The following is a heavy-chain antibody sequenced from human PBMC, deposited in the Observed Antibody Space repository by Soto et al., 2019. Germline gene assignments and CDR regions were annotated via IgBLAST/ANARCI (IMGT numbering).Heavy chain of an antibody. J-gene: IGHJ3*02. V-gene: IGHV1-46*01. D-gene: IGHD2-21*02. CDR2: INPSGGST. CDR3: ARDWVPLGGNSEEVLVAFDI. Sequence: ASVKVSCKASGYTFTSYYMHWVRQAPGQGLEWMGIINPSGGSTSYAQKFQGRVTMTRDTSTSTVYMELSSLRSEDTAVYYCARDWVPLGGNSEEVLVAFDIWGQGTMVTVSS. CDR1: GYTFTSYY.